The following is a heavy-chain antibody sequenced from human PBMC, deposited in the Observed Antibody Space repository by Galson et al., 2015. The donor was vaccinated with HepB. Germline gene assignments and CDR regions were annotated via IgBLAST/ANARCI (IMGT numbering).Heavy chain of an antibody. CDR1: GFTFSSYA. V-gene: IGHV3-30*04. D-gene: IGHD6-13*01. CDR2: ISYDGSNK. J-gene: IGHJ4*02. CDR3: ARDRRAGIAAAGKDY. Sequence: LRLSCAASGFTFSSYAMHWVRQAPGKGLEWVAVISYDGSNKYYADSVKGRFTISSDNSKNTLYLQMNSLRAEDTAVYYCARDRRAGIAAAGKDYWGQGTLVTVSS.